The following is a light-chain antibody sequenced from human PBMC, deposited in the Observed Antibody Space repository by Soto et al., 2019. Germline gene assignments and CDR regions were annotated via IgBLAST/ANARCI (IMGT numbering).Light chain of an antibody. CDR1: SSDVGSYNL. Sequence: QSALTQPASVSGSPGQSITISCTGTSSDVGSYNLVSWYQQHPGKAPKPMIYEVTKRPSGVSNRFSGSKSGNTASLTISGLQAEDEADYYCCSYAGTTFYVFGTGTKLTVL. CDR3: CSYAGTTFYV. J-gene: IGLJ1*01. CDR2: EVT. V-gene: IGLV2-23*02.